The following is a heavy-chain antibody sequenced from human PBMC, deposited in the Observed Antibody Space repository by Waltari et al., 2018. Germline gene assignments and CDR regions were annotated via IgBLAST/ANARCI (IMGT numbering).Heavy chain of an antibody. CDR1: DFFTDYW. CDR2: MKTDGTSI. D-gene: IGHD5-18*01. J-gene: IGHJ4*02. CDR3: ARKRGRGLTYGPFFYDY. Sequence: EVQLVNSGGGLVQPGGSLRLSCAASDFFTDYWLDWVRQAPGKGLVWVSRMKTDGTSITYADSVKGRFTISRDNTKNTVYLQMNSLRVDDTAVYYCARKRGRGLTYGPFFYDYWGRGTLVTVAS. V-gene: IGHV3-74*03.